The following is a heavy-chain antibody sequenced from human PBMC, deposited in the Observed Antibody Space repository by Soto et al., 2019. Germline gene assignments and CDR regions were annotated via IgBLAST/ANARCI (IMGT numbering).Heavy chain of an antibody. CDR2: INHGGST. CDR3: ARRMVNRPVDP. D-gene: IGHD2-15*01. CDR1: GGPFSGYQ. J-gene: IGHJ5*02. Sequence: QVQLQQWGAGLLKPSETLSLTCAVYGGPFSGYQWSWIRQPPRKGLEWLGQINHGGSTHYNPSLKSRVTISIDTSKNQFSLKLNSVTAADTAVYYCARRMVNRPVDPWGQGSLVTVSS. V-gene: IGHV4-34*02.